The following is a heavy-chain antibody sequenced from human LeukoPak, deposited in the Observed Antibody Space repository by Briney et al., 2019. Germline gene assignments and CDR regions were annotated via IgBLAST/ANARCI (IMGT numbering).Heavy chain of an antibody. CDR3: ARDLLTETRLLWFGELKYGMDV. Sequence: PGRSLRLSCAASGFTFSSYAMHWVRQAPGKGLEWVAVISYDGSNKYYADSVKGRFTISRDNSKNTLYLQMNSLTAEDTAVYYCARDLLTETRLLWFGELKYGMDVWGKGTTITVSS. J-gene: IGHJ6*04. D-gene: IGHD3-10*01. CDR2: ISYDGSNK. CDR1: GFTFSSYA. V-gene: IGHV3-30*04.